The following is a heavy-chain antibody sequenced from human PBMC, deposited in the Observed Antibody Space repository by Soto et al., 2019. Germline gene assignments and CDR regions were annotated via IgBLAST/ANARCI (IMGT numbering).Heavy chain of an antibody. V-gene: IGHV3-21*06. CDR3: ARDHNWSFDY. CDR1: VFPFDDYS. J-gene: IGHJ4*02. CDR2: IGRTRKYI. Sequence: GGSLRLSCAASVFPFDDYSMNWVRQAPGKGLEWVSYIGRTRKYIAYVDSVKGRFTISRDGAKNSVFLQMNSLRDEDTAVYYCARDHNWSFDYWGQGIPVTVSS. D-gene: IGHD1-20*01.